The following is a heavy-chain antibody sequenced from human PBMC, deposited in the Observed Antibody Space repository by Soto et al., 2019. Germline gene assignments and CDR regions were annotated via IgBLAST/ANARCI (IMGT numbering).Heavy chain of an antibody. CDR1: GFTFSSYS. CDR3: ARDDRNKEVVF. CDR2: ISSSSSYI. J-gene: IGHJ4*02. D-gene: IGHD2-8*02. Sequence: EVQLVESGGGLVKPGGSLRLSCAASGFTFSSYSMNWVRQAPGKGLEWVSSISSSSSYIYYADSVKGRFTISRGNAKNSLYLQMNSLRAEDTAVYYCARDDRNKEVVFWGQGTLVTVSS. V-gene: IGHV3-21*01.